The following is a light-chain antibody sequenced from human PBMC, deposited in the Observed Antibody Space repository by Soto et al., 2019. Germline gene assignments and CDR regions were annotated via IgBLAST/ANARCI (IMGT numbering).Light chain of an antibody. Sequence: QSVLTQPASVSGTPGQSITIPCTGTRSDVGGYSYVSWYQQHPGKAPKLMIYEVSNRPSGVSNRFSGSKSGNTASLTISGLQAEDEADYYCTSYTSSSTLYVFGTGTKLTVL. CDR2: EVS. J-gene: IGLJ1*01. CDR3: TSYTSSSTLYV. V-gene: IGLV2-14*01. CDR1: RSDVGGYSY.